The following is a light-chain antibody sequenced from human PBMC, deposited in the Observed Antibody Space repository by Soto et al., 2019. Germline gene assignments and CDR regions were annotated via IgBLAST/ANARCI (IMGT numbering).Light chain of an antibody. Sequence: QSVLTQPPSVSGAPGQRVTISCTGNSSNIGAGYDVHWYQKLPGTAPKLLISGNTNRPSGVPDRFSGSKSGTSASLAITGLQAEDEADYYCQSYDSPLGVVFGGGTKLTVL. CDR3: QSYDSPLGVV. V-gene: IGLV1-40*01. J-gene: IGLJ3*02. CDR1: SSNIGAGYD. CDR2: GNT.